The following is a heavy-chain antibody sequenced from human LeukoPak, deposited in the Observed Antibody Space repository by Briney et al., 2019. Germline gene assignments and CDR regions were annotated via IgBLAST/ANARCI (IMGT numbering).Heavy chain of an antibody. CDR2: ISYDGNNE. CDR1: GFTFSSYA. J-gene: IGHJ4*02. V-gene: IGHV3-30-3*01. D-gene: IGHD2/OR15-2a*01. Sequence: GGSLRLPCAVSGFTFSSYAMHWVRQAPGKGLEWMALISYDGNNEYYAESVKGRFTISRDNSKNTLSLQMNSLRPEDTAVYYCAREGTLRRIDYWGQGTLVTVSS. CDR3: AREGTLRRIDY.